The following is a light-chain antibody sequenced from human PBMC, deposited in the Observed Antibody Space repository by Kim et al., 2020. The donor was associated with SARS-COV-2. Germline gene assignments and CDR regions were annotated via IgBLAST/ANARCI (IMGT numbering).Light chain of an antibody. Sequence: DIQLTQSPSTLSASVGDRITITCGASQNIDRWFAWYQQKPGKAPKLLIYKASTLQSGVPSRFTGSGSGAEWTLTINNLQPDDFATYYCQQYHGVWTFGQGTKVDIK. V-gene: IGKV1-5*03. CDR3: QQYHGVWT. CDR1: QNIDRW. CDR2: KAS. J-gene: IGKJ1*01.